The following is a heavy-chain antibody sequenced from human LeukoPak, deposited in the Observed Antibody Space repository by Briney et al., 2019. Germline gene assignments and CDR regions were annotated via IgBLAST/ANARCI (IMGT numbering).Heavy chain of an antibody. J-gene: IGHJ4*02. CDR3: AKGLWIQLWSAIDY. Sequence: GGSLRLFCAASGFTFSTYAMSWVRQAPGKGLEWVSAISVSAGSTYYADSVKGRFTISRDNSKNTLYLQMNSLRAEDTAAYYCAKGLWIQLWSAIDYWGQGTLVTVSS. D-gene: IGHD5-18*01. V-gene: IGHV3-23*01. CDR2: ISVSAGST. CDR1: GFTFSTYA.